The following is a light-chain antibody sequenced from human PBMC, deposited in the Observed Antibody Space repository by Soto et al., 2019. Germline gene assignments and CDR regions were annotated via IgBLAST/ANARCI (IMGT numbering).Light chain of an antibody. V-gene: IGKV1-33*01. CDR2: DAS. Sequence: DIPMTQSPSSLSASVGDRVTIPCQASQDISNYLNWYQQKPGKAPKLLIYDASNLETGVPSRFSGSGSGTDFTFTISSLQPEDIATYYCQQYDNLPITLGQGTRLEIK. CDR1: QDISNY. CDR3: QQYDNLPIT. J-gene: IGKJ5*01.